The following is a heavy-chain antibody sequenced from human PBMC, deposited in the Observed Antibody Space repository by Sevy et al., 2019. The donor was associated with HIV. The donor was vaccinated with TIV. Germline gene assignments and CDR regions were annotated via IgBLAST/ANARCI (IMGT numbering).Heavy chain of an antibody. CDR2: IYSGGST. Sequence: GGSLRLSCAASGFTVSRNYMSWVRQAPGKGLEWVSVIYSGGSTYYADSVKGRFTISRDNSKNTLYLQMNSLRAEDTAVYYCARGWGDRSGYYPLDYWGQGTLVTVSS. J-gene: IGHJ4*02. V-gene: IGHV3-66*01. CDR1: GFTVSRNY. CDR3: ARGWGDRSGYYPLDY. D-gene: IGHD3-22*01.